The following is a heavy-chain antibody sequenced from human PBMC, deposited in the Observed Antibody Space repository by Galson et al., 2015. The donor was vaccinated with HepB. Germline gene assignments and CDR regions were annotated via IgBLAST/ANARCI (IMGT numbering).Heavy chain of an antibody. CDR1: GFTFSTYS. Sequence: SLRLSCAASGFTFSTYSMNWVRQAPGKGLEWVSSISSSSSYIYYADSVKGRFTISRDNAKNSLYLQMNSLRAEDTAVYYCATYYGATIVDVWGKGTTVTVSS. D-gene: IGHD4-17*01. CDR3: ATYYGATIVDV. V-gene: IGHV3-21*01. J-gene: IGHJ6*04. CDR2: ISSSSSYI.